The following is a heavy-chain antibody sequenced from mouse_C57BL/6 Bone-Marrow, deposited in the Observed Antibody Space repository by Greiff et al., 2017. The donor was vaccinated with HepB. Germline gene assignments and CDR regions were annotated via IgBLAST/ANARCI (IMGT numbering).Heavy chain of an antibody. D-gene: IGHD2-3*01. Sequence: EVMLVESGPELVKPGASVKISCKASGYSFTGYYMNWVKQSPEKSLEWIGEINPSTGGTTYNQKFKAKATLTVDKSSSTAYMQLKSLTSEDSAVYYCASDGYLDYWGQGTTLTVSS. V-gene: IGHV1-42*01. CDR3: ASDGYLDY. J-gene: IGHJ2*01. CDR1: GYSFTGYY. CDR2: INPSTGGT.